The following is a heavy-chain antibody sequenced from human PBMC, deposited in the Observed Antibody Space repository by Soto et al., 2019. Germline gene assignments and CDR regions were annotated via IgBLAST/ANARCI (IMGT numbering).Heavy chain of an antibody. CDR3: ARGKGSSGGYFDY. J-gene: IGHJ4*02. CDR1: GGSVCGGSYY. V-gene: IGHV4-61*01. D-gene: IGHD3-22*01. Sequence: SETLSLTCNVSGGSVCGGSYYWSWIRQPPGKGLEWIGYLFSSGSTNYNRSLKSRVSVSVDTSRNQFSLKVSSVTAADTAVYYCARGKGSSGGYFDYWGRGTLVTVSS. CDR2: LFSSGST.